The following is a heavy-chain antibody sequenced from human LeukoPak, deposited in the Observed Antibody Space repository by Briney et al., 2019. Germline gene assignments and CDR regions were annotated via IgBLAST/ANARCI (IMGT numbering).Heavy chain of an antibody. V-gene: IGHV3-23*01. D-gene: IGHD2-2*01. CDR3: AKAIVVVPAASREYYYYYGMDV. Sequence: GGSLRLSCAASGFTFSSYAMSWVRQAPGKGLEWVSAISGSGGSTYYADSVKGRFTISRDNSKNTLYLQMYSLRAEDTAVYYCAKAIVVVPAASREYYYYYGMDVWGQGTTVTVSS. CDR2: ISGSGGST. J-gene: IGHJ6*02. CDR1: GFTFSSYA.